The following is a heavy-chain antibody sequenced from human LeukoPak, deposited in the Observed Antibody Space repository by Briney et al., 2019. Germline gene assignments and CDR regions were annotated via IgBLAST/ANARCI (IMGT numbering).Heavy chain of an antibody. CDR1: GFTFSSYA. Sequence: GGSLRLSCAASGFTFSSYAMSWVRQAPGKGLEWVSVISGSGDNTYYADSVKGRLTISRDNSKNTLYLQMNSLRGEDTAVYYCARGDFGGYNTFDYWGQGTLVTVSS. CDR3: ARGDFGGYNTFDY. V-gene: IGHV3-23*01. D-gene: IGHD5-24*01. J-gene: IGHJ4*02. CDR2: ISGSGDNT.